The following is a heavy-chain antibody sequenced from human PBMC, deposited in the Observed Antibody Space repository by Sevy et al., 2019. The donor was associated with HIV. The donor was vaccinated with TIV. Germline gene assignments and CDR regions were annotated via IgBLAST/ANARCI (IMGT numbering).Heavy chain of an antibody. CDR3: ARSDYYGSGKYGMDV. D-gene: IGHD3-10*01. CDR2: ISSSSSTI. Sequence: GGSLRLSCAASGFTFSSYSMNWVRQAPGKGLEWVSYISSSSSTIYYADSVKGRFTISRDNAKNSLYLQMNSLRAEDTAVYYCARSDYYGSGKYGMDVWGQRTTVTVSS. CDR1: GFTFSSYS. J-gene: IGHJ6*02. V-gene: IGHV3-48*01.